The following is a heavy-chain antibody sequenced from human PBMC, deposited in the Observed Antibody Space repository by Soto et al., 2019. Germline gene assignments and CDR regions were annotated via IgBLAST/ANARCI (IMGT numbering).Heavy chain of an antibody. CDR1: GFTPGKTT. D-gene: IGHD3-22*01. J-gene: IGHJ4*02. V-gene: IGHV3-15*01. CDR3: TTDQYYDSSGYYTGYFDY. Sequence: PRRSLTVSAVSSGFTPGKTTIGCGPQPPGGRVGLVGRIKSKTDGGTTDYAAPVKGRFTISRDDSKNTLYLRMNSLKTEDAAVYYCTTDQYYDSSGYYTGYFDYWGQGTLVTVAS. CDR2: IKSKTDGGTT.